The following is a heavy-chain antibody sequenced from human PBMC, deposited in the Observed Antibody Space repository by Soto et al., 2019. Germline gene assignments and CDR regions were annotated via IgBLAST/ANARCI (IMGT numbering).Heavy chain of an antibody. V-gene: IGHV4-59*01. Sequence: SETLSLTCAVSGDSLSLYYWSWIRLSPGKGLEWIGYIYSTGSSNQNPSLRDRVAVSADASKNQFYLTLSSMTAADTAVYYCARGERKVNWRPYFDTWGQGIQVTVSS. D-gene: IGHD1-26*01. J-gene: IGHJ5*02. CDR1: GDSLSLYY. CDR3: ARGERKVNWRPYFDT. CDR2: IYSTGSS.